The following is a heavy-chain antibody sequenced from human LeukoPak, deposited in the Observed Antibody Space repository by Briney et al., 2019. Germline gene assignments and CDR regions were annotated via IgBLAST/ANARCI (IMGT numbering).Heavy chain of an antibody. Sequence: ASVKVSCKASGYTFSNYGLSWVRRAPGQGLEWMVWISAYNGDTTLAQNVQDRLTLTTDTSTRTGYMELRSLRSDDTAIYFCGRVHQRGDYTSLDPWGEGTLVTVSS. D-gene: IGHD4-11*01. J-gene: IGHJ5*02. CDR3: GRVHQRGDYTSLDP. CDR2: ISAYNGDT. V-gene: IGHV1-18*01. CDR1: GYTFSNYG.